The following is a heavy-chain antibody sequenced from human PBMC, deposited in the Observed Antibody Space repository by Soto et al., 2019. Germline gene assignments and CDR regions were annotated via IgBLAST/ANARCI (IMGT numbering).Heavy chain of an antibody. J-gene: IGHJ6*02. Sequence: QVQLVQSGAEVKKPGASGKVSCKASGYTFTGYYMHWVRQAPGQGLEWMGWINPNSGGTNYAQKFQGWVTMTRDTSISTAYMGLSSLRSDDTAVYYCARGPGYCSSTSCYVSGIDVWGQGTTLTVSS. CDR3: ARGPGYCSSTSCYVSGIDV. CDR1: GYTFTGYY. CDR2: INPNSGGT. D-gene: IGHD2-2*01. V-gene: IGHV1-2*04.